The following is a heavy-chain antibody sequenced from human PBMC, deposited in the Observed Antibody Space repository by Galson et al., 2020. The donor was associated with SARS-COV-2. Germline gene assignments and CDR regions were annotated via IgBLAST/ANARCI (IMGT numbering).Heavy chain of an antibody. Sequence: GEYLKISCAGSGFTFSSYEMNWVRQAPGKGLEWVSYISGSGTNMYYADSVKGRFTISRDNARSSLYLPMTSLRAEDTAVYYCASPYLAAASFFGAFDIWGLGTMGTVSS. V-gene: IGHV3-48*03. CDR1: GFTFSSYE. CDR2: ISGSGTNM. CDR3: ASPYLAAASFFGAFDI. J-gene: IGHJ3*02. D-gene: IGHD2-15*01.